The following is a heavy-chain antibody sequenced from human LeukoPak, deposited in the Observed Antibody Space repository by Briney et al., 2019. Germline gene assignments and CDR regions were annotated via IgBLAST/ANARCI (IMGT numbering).Heavy chain of an antibody. V-gene: IGHV4-34*01. D-gene: IGHD2-15*01. Sequence: SSETLSLTCAVYGGSFSGYYWSWIRQPPGKGLEWIGEINHRGSTNYNPSLKSRVTVSLDTSKNQFPLKLSSVTAADTAVYYCARAPGAALDWGQGTLVTVSS. CDR1: GGSFSGYY. CDR2: INHRGST. J-gene: IGHJ4*02. CDR3: ARAPGAALD.